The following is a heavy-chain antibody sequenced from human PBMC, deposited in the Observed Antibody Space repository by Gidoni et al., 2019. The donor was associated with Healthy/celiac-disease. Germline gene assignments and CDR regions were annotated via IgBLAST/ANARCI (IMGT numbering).Heavy chain of an antibody. V-gene: IGHV1-69*01. Sequence: QVQLVQSGAEVKKPGSSVKVSCKASGGTFSSYAISWVRQAPGQGLEWMGGIIPIFGTANYAQKFQGRVTITADESTSTAYMELSSLRSEDTAVYYCASWRGITMVRGVIIPPPPSGYYMDVWGKGTTVTVSS. D-gene: IGHD3-10*01. CDR1: GGTFSSYA. CDR2: IIPIFGTA. J-gene: IGHJ6*03. CDR3: ASWRGITMVRGVIIPPPPSGYYMDV.